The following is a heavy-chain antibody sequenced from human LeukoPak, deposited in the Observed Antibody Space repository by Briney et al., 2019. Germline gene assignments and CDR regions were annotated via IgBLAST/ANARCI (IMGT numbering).Heavy chain of an antibody. V-gene: IGHV1-2*06. J-gene: IGHJ5*02. CDR3: ARDVIAVVGLAFTPTTNWFDP. CDR1: GYTFTGYY. CDR2: INPNSGGT. D-gene: IGHD6-19*01. Sequence: ASVKVSCKASGYTFTGYYMHWVRQAPGQGLEWMGRINPNSGGTNYAQKFQGRVTMTRDTSISTAYMELSRLRSDDTAVYYCARDVIAVVGLAFTPTTNWFDPWGQGTLVTVSS.